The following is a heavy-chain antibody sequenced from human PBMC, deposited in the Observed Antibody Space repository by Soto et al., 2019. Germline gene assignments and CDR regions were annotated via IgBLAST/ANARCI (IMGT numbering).Heavy chain of an antibody. D-gene: IGHD2-21*02. J-gene: IGHJ4*02. CDR3: ASVSCRDCGLHFDGFDF. CDR1: GGTFTSYD. V-gene: IGHV1-69*13. Sequence: SVKVSCKASGGTFTSYDINWVRQAPGQGLEWMGGIIPIDGRANYAQKFQGRVTITEDASTSTAYMELSSLRSEDTAVYYCASVSCRDCGLHFDGFDFWGQGTLVTVSS. CDR2: IIPIDGRA.